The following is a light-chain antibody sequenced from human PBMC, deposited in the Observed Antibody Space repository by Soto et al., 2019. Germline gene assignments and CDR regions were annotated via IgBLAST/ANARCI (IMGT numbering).Light chain of an antibody. V-gene: IGKV1-9*01. CDR1: QGISSY. CDR2: AAS. J-gene: IGKJ4*01. CDR3: QQLNTYPLT. Sequence: DIQLTQSPSFLSSSVGDRVTITCRASQGISSYLAWYLQKPGKAPKIRIYAASTLQSGVPSRFSGSGSGTEFTLTISSLQPEDFATYYGQQLNTYPLTFGGGTNVEIK.